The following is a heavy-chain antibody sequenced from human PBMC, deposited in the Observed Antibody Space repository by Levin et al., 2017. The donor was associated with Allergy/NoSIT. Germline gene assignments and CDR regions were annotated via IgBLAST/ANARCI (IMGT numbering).Heavy chain of an antibody. CDR2: INHSGST. J-gene: IGHJ4*02. Sequence: ASQTLSLTCAVYGGSFSGYYWSWIRQPPGKGLEWIGEINHSGSTNYNPSLKSRVTISVDTSKNQFSLKLSSVTAADTAVYYCARGAVVMPRRFDYWGQGTLVTVSS. D-gene: IGHD4-23*01. CDR3: ARGAVVMPRRFDY. CDR1: GGSFSGYY. V-gene: IGHV4-34*01.